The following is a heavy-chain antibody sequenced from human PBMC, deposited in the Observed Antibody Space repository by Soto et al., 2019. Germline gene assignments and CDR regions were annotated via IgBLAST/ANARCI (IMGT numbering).Heavy chain of an antibody. J-gene: IGHJ3*02. Sequence: QVQLQESGPGLVKPSQTLSLTCTVSGGSISSGGYYWGWIRQHPGKGLEWIGYIYYSGSTYYNPSLKSRVTISVDTSKNQFSLKLSSVTAADTAVYYCASPHGHRGGNGAFDIWGQGTMVTVSS. CDR2: IYYSGST. CDR1: GGSISSGGYY. CDR3: ASPHGHRGGNGAFDI. D-gene: IGHD2-15*01. V-gene: IGHV4-31*03.